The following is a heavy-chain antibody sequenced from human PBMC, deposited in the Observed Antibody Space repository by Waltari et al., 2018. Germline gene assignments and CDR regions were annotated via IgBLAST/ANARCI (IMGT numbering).Heavy chain of an antibody. CDR3: ARVLGYCSGGSCYDYYYGMDV. CDR1: GFTFSSYA. V-gene: IGHV3-30*01. Sequence: QVQLVESGGGVVQPGRSLRLSCAASGFTFSSYAMHWVRQAPGKGLEWVAVISYDGSNKYYADSVKGRFTISRDNSKNTRYLQMNSLRAEDTAVYYCARVLGYCSGGSCYDYYYGMDVWGQGTTVTVSS. D-gene: IGHD2-15*01. J-gene: IGHJ6*02. CDR2: ISYDGSNK.